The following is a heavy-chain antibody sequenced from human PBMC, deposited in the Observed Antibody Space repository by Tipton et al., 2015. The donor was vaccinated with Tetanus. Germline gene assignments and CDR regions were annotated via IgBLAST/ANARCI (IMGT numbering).Heavy chain of an antibody. CDR1: GFTFSSYS. D-gene: IGHD1-26*01. J-gene: IGHJ6*03. CDR2: ISSSSSYI. Sequence: SPRLSCAASGFTFSSYSMNWVRQAPGKGLEWVSSISSSSSYIYYADSVKGRFTISRDNAKNSLYLQMNSLRAEDTAVYYCARSDGGATPSFYMDVWGKGTTVTVSS. V-gene: IGHV3-21*01. CDR3: ARSDGGATPSFYMDV.